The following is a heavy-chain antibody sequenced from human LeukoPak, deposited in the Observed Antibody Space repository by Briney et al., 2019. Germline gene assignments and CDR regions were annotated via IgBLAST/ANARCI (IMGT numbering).Heavy chain of an antibody. V-gene: IGHV4-61*02. D-gene: IGHD6-13*01. CDR2: IYTSGSI. CDR1: GGSISSGSYY. J-gene: IGHJ3*02. Sequence: SETLSLTCTVSGGSISSGSYYWSWIRQPAGKGLEWIGRIYTSGSINYNPSLGSRVTISIDTSKNQFSLKLTSVTAADTAVYYCARGTYSSSSNGDAFDIWGQGTMVTVSS. CDR3: ARGTYSSSSNGDAFDI.